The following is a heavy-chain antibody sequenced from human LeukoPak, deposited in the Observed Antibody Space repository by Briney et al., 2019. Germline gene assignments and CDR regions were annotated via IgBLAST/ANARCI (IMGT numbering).Heavy chain of an antibody. J-gene: IGHJ5*02. CDR2: IKHKTDGGTT. D-gene: IGHD2-2*01. V-gene: IGHV3-15*01. CDR3: TTVVPAA. Sequence: GGSLRLSCAASGFTFCNAWMSWVRQAPGKGLEWVGRIKHKTDGGTTDYSEPVKGRFTISRDDSKNTLYLQMNSLKTEDTAVYYCTTVVPAAWGQGTLVTVSS. CDR1: GFTFCNAW.